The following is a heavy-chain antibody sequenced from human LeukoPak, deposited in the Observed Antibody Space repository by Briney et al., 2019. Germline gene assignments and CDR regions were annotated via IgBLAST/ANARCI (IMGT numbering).Heavy chain of an antibody. D-gene: IGHD3-3*01. CDR1: GFTFSSYS. CDR3: AKRDFWSGLPKGDAFDI. Sequence: PGGSLRLSCAASGFTFSSYSMSWVRQAPGKGLEWVSAISGSGSSTYYADSVKGRFTISRDNSKNTLYLQMNSLRAEDTAVYYCAKRDFWSGLPKGDAFDIWGQGTMVTVSS. J-gene: IGHJ3*02. CDR2: ISGSGSST. V-gene: IGHV3-23*01.